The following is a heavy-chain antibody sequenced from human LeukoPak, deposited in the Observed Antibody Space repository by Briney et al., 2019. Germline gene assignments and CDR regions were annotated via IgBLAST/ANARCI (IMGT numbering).Heavy chain of an antibody. V-gene: IGHV3-23*01. CDR2: ISGSGAST. D-gene: IGHD6-19*01. J-gene: IGHJ1*01. Sequence: PGGSLSLSCSASGFTFSSYAMSWVRQAPGKGLEWVSAISGSGASTYYADSGKGRFTISTDNSKNTMYLQMNSLRAEDTAVYNCAKIPRRGGWYPEYFQHWGQGTLVTVSS. CDR1: GFTFSSYA. CDR3: AKIPRRGGWYPEYFQH.